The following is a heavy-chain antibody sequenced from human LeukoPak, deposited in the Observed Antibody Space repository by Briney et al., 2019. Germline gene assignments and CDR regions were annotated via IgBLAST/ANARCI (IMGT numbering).Heavy chain of an antibody. D-gene: IGHD1-26*01. CDR1: GFTFSSSG. Sequence: GGSLRLSCAASGFTFSSSGMHWVRQAPGKGLEWVAFIRYDASHKYYADSVKGRFTISRDNSKNTLYMQMDSLRVEDTAVYYCAKAGGTYYPDHFDPWGQGTLVTVSS. V-gene: IGHV3-30*02. CDR3: AKAGGTYYPDHFDP. J-gene: IGHJ5*02. CDR2: IRYDASHK.